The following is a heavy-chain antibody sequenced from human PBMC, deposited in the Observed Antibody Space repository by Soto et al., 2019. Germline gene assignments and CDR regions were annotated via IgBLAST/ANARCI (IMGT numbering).Heavy chain of an antibody. J-gene: IGHJ6*02. D-gene: IGHD2-15*01. CDR2: ISYDGNNK. CDR1: GFTFSNYA. V-gene: IGHV3-30-3*01. CDR3: ARAGCDGGTCYTLVGLRYGMDV. Sequence: QVQLVESGGGVVQPGRSRRLSCAASGFTFSNYAMYWVRQAPGKGLEWVAVISYDGNNKYYADSVKGRFTISRDNSKNTLYRQMNSLRAEDTAVYYCARAGCDGGTCYTLVGLRYGMDVWGQGTTVTVSS.